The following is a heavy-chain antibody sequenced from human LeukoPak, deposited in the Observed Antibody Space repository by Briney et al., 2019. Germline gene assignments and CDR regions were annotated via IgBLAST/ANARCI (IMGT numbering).Heavy chain of an antibody. V-gene: IGHV1-18*01. D-gene: IGHD5-12*01. Sequence: ASLNVSCKASGYTFTSYGISWVRQAPGQGLEWMGWISGYTGNTNSAQKFQGRITMTTDTSTSTAYMELRSLRSDDTAVYYCARYTGYSSGGYWGQGTLVTVSS. CDR1: GYTFTSYG. CDR2: ISGYTGNT. CDR3: ARYTGYSSGGY. J-gene: IGHJ4*02.